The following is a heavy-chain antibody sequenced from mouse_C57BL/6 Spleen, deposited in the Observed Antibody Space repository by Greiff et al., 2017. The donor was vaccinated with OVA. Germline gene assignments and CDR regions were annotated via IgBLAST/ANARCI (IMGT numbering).Heavy chain of an antibody. D-gene: IGHD3-2*02. CDR1: GFSLTSYA. CDR2: IWPGGGT. V-gene: IGHV2-9-1*01. J-gene: IGHJ1*03. CDR3: ARNGAAQATWYFDV. Sequence: VKLVESGPGLVAPSQSLSITCTVSGFSLTSYAISWVRQPPGKGLEWLGVIWPGGGTNYNSALISRLSISKDNSKSQVYLKMTSLQTDDTARYYCARNGAAQATWYFDVWGTGTTVTVSS.